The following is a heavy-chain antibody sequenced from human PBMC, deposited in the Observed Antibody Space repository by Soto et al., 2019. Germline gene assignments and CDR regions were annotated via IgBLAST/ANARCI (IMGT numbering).Heavy chain of an antibody. CDR2: ISYDGSNK. Sequence: QVQLVESGGGVVQPGGSLRLSCAASGFTFRTYAMHWVRQAPGKGLEWVAVISYDGSNKDYADSVKGRFTVSRDNSKNTVFLQMNSLRAEDTAVYYCARGRTPDWGQGTLVTVSS. CDR3: ARGRTPD. V-gene: IGHV3-30-3*01. J-gene: IGHJ4*02. CDR1: GFTFRTYA.